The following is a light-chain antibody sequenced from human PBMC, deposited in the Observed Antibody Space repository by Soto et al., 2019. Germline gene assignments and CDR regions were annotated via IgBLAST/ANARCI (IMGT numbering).Light chain of an antibody. J-gene: IGKJ1*01. Sequence: EIMMTQSPATVSVFPGERATLSCRASQSIDSDLAWYQQKPGHVPRLLIYGASTRATGVPARCSGSGSGTEFTLNIIRLPSDAFAVYDCQQYSHRRTFGPWSMVVIK. CDR2: GAS. CDR3: QQYSHRRT. V-gene: IGKV3-15*01. CDR1: QSIDSD.